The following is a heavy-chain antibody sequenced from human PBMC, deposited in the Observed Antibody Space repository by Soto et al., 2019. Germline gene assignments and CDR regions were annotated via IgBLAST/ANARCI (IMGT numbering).Heavy chain of an antibody. CDR2: INHSGST. V-gene: IGHV4-34*01. J-gene: IGHJ6*02. CDR3: ARAHAGVRGVIRYYYGMDV. D-gene: IGHD3-10*01. CDR1: GGSFSCYY. Sequence: PSETLSLTCAVYGGSFSCYYWSWIRQPPGKGLEWIGEINHSGSTNYNPSLKSRVTISVDTSKNQFSLKLSSVTAADTAVYYCARAHAGVRGVIRYYYGMDVWGQGTTVTVSS.